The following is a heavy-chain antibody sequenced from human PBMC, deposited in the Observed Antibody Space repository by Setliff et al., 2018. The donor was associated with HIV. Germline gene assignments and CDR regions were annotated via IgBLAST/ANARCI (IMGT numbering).Heavy chain of an antibody. CDR3: AKDTGEMGFDY. J-gene: IGHJ4*02. V-gene: IGHV3-30*07. D-gene: IGHD7-27*01. CDR1: GFTFSSYA. Sequence: PGGSLRLSCAASGFTFSSYAMHWVRQAPGKGLEWVAVISYDGSNKYYADSVKGRFTISRDNSKNTLYLQMNSLRAEDTAVYYCAKDTGEMGFDYWGQGTLVTVSS. CDR2: ISYDGSNK.